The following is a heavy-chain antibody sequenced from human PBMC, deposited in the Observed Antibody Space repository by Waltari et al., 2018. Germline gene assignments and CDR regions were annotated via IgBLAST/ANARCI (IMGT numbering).Heavy chain of an antibody. CDR1: GFTFSNSW. CDR3: TKVGILSGYNYGIDV. V-gene: IGHV3-74*01. CDR2: IKMDGSTT. D-gene: IGHD3-9*01. Sequence: DVQLVESGGGLVQPGGSLRLSCAASGFTFSNSWRPWVRQAPGKGLVWVSRIKMDGSTTDYADSVKGRFTISRDNAKNTVSLQMNSLRSEDTAVYYCTKVGILSGYNYGIDVWGQGTTVTVSS. J-gene: IGHJ6*02.